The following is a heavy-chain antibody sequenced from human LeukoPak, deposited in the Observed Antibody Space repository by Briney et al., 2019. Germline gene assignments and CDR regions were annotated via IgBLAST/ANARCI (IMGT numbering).Heavy chain of an antibody. Sequence: PGGSLRLSCAASGFTFSSYAMSWVRQAPGEGLEWVSAISGSGGSTYYADSVKGRFTISRDNSKNTLYLQMNSLRAEDTAVYYCARGMVRGVIISLYYGMDVWGQGTTVTVSS. CDR2: ISGSGGST. D-gene: IGHD3-10*01. J-gene: IGHJ6*02. CDR1: GFTFSSYA. V-gene: IGHV3-23*01. CDR3: ARGMVRGVIISLYYGMDV.